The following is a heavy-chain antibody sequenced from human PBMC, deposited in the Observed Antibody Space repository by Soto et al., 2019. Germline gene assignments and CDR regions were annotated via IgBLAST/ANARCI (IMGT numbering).Heavy chain of an antibody. Sequence: QVPLQQWGAGLLKPSETLSLTCAVYGGSFSGYYWSWLRLPPGPGLEWIWEINHSGSTNYNPSLKRRVTISVDTSKSQFSPKLSAVTAADTAVYYCARERIAVAGHYYYGMDVWGQGTTVTVSS. CDR3: ARERIAVAGHYYYGMDV. J-gene: IGHJ6*02. CDR1: GGSFSGYY. CDR2: INHSGST. D-gene: IGHD6-19*01. V-gene: IGHV4-34*01.